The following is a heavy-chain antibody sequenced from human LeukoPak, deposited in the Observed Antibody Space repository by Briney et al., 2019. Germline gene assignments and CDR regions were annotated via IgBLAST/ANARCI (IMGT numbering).Heavy chain of an antibody. CDR1: GYTFTSYG. Sequence: GASAKVSCKASGYTFTSYGITWVRQAPGQGLEWMGWISAYNGNTTYAQKLQGRVTMTTDTSTSTTYMELRSLRSDDTAVYYCARAAGFDWLSDFDYWGQGTLVTVSS. CDR3: ARAAGFDWLSDFDY. D-gene: IGHD3-9*01. V-gene: IGHV1-18*01. CDR2: ISAYNGNT. J-gene: IGHJ4*02.